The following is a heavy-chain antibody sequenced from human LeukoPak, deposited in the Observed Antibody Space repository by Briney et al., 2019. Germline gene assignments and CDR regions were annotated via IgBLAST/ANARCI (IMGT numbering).Heavy chain of an antibody. CDR2: IYHSGSI. D-gene: IGHD6-6*01. V-gene: IGHV4-38-2*01. Sequence: SETLSLTCAVSGYSISSGYYWGWIRQPPGKGLEWIGSIYHSGSIYYNPSLKSRVTISVDTSKNQFSLKLSSVTAADTAVYYCATEYSSSSAIDPWGQGTLVTVSS. CDR3: ATEYSSSSAIDP. J-gene: IGHJ5*02. CDR1: GYSISSGYY.